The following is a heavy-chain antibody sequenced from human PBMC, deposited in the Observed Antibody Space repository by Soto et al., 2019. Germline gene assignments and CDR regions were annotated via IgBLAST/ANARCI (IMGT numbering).Heavy chain of an antibody. Sequence: SETLSLTCTVSGGSISSGGYYWSWIRDPPGKGLKWIGYIFYSGSTYYNPSLKSRFPISIHTSRNQFSLKVGSVTAPNTAVYYCAGACGCSSHFYGGLGYGRQGTLDTVSS. V-gene: IGHV4-30-4*01. J-gene: IGHJ4*01. CDR1: GGSISSGGYY. CDR2: IFYSGST. D-gene: IGHD2-2*01. CDR3: AGACGCSSHFYGGLGY.